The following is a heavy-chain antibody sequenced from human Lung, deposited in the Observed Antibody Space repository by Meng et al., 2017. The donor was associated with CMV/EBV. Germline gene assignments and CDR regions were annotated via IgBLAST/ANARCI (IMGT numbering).Heavy chain of an antibody. CDR3: ARLGYCSSTSCYPGNYYYGMDV. CDR1: GGSFSGYY. V-gene: IGHV4-34*01. D-gene: IGHD2-2*01. J-gene: IGHJ6*02. CDR2: INHSRST. Sequence: SXAVYGGSFSGYYWSWIRQPPGKGLEWIGEINHSRSTNYNPSLKSRVTISVDTSKNQFSLKLSSVTAADTAVYYCARLGYCSSTSCYPGNYYYGMDVWGQGXTVTVSS.